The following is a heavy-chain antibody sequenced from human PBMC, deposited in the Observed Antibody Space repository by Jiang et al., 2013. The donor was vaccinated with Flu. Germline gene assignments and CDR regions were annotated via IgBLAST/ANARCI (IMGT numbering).Heavy chain of an antibody. D-gene: IGHD4-23*01. CDR1: GYTFTSYG. CDR2: INPNSGGT. Sequence: EVKKPGASVKVSCKASGYTFTSYGISWVRQAPGQGLEWMGWINPNSGGTNYAQKFQGRVTMTRDTSISTAYMELSRLRSDDTAVYYCARDWRLLTPPNYYCGMDVWGQGTTVTVSS. V-gene: IGHV1-2*02. CDR3: ARDWRLLTPPNYYCGMDV. J-gene: IGHJ6*02.